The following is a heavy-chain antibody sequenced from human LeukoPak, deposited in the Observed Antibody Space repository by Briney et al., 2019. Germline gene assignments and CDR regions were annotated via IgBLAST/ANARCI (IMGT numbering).Heavy chain of an antibody. D-gene: IGHD6-13*01. CDR3: ARLFSSSWTGY. J-gene: IGHJ4*02. CDR1: GGSISSSSYY. Sequence: SETLSLTCTVSGGSISSSSYYWGWIRQPPGTGLEWIGSIYYSGSTYYNPPLKSRVTLSVDTSNHQVTRKLGSVTAADTAVYYCARLFSSSWTGYWGQGTLVTVSS. CDR2: IYYSGST. V-gene: IGHV4-39*01.